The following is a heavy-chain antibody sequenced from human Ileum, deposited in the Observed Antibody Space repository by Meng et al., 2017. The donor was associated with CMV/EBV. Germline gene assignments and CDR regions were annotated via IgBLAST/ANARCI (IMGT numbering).Heavy chain of an antibody. CDR1: GFTFSRNS. D-gene: IGHD2-21*01. V-gene: IGHV3-21*06. J-gene: IGHJ6*02. CDR2: ISTLSNDI. CDR3: ARDPVAYCGGDCLIMDV. Sequence: GESLKISCSASGFTFSRNSMSWVRQAPGKGLEWVSSISTLSNDIYYADSVKGRFTISRDNAKNSVSLLMTSLTAEDTAVYYCARDPVAYCGGDCLIMDVWGQGTTVTVSS.